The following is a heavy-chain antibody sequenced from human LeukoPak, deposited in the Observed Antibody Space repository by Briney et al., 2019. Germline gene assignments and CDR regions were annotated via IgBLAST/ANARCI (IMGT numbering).Heavy chain of an antibody. CDR3: ARAVYGGIGVLGY. CDR1: GGSISSGGYC. D-gene: IGHD4-17*01. Sequence: SQTLSLTCTVSGGSISSGGYCWSWIRQHPGKRLEWIGYIYYSGSTYYNPSLKSRVTISVDTSKNQFSLRLSSVTAADTAVYYCARAVYGGIGVLGYWGQGTLVTVSS. J-gene: IGHJ4*02. V-gene: IGHV4-31*03. CDR2: IYYSGST.